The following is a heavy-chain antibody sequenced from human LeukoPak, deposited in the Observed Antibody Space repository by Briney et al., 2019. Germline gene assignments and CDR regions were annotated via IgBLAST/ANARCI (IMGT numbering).Heavy chain of an antibody. V-gene: IGHV4-38-2*02. J-gene: IGHJ3*02. D-gene: IGHD6-19*01. Sequence: SGGSLRLSCAASGFTFSDYYMSWIRQPPGKGLEWIGSIYYSGNTYYNSSLKSRVTISVDTSKNQFSLKLSSVTAADTAVYYCARDRRSSGYSSGVGAFDIWGQGTMVTVSS. CDR3: ARDRRSSGYSSGVGAFDI. CDR1: GFTFSDYY. CDR2: IYYSGNT.